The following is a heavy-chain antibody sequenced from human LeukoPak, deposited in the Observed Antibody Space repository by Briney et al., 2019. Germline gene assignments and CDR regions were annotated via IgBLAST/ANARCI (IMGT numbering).Heavy chain of an antibody. J-gene: IGHJ3*02. Sequence: GGSLRLSCAASGFTFDDSGMSWVRQAPGKGLEWVSSINWNGGSTGYADSVKGRFTISRDNAKNSLYLQMDSLRAGDTAVYYCARAIPSLLWFGELDAFDIWGQGTMVTVSS. CDR3: ARAIPSLLWFGELDAFDI. CDR1: GFTFDDSG. V-gene: IGHV3-20*04. D-gene: IGHD3-10*01. CDR2: INWNGGST.